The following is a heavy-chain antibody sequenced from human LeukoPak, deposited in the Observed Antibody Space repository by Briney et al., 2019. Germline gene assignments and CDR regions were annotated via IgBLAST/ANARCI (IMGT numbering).Heavy chain of an antibody. D-gene: IGHD5-12*01. CDR1: GFTFSNYD. V-gene: IGHV3-13*04. Sequence: GGSLRLSCAADGFTFSNYDMHWVRQAPGKSLEWVSAIGTAGDTYYPGALRGRFTISRENAQNSLYLQIHSLRAGDTAVYYCARSLAFRAYAYFDSWGQGTPVTVSS. CDR2: IGTAGDT. CDR3: ARSLAFRAYAYFDS. J-gene: IGHJ4*02.